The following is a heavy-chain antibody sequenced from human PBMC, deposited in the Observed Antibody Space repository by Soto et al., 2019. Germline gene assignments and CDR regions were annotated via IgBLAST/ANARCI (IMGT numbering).Heavy chain of an antibody. Sequence: GGSLRLSCAASGFTFSSYSMNWVRQAPGKGLEWLSYISSSGGTKYYADSVRGRFTISRDNAKKSLYLQLNSLRDEDTAVYYCARDPESGSQKLYFDYWGQGTLVTVSS. CDR3: ARDPESGSQKLYFDY. CDR1: GFTFSSYS. V-gene: IGHV3-48*02. J-gene: IGHJ4*02. CDR2: ISSSGGTK. D-gene: IGHD1-26*01.